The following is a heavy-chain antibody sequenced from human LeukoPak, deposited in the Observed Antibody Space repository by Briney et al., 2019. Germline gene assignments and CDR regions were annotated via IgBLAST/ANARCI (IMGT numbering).Heavy chain of an antibody. CDR3: ARRGGDSSGYYPEGFDY. CDR1: GGSISSSSYY. CDR2: IYYSGST. Sequence: SETLSLTCTVSGGSISSSSYYWGWIRQPPGKGLEWIGSIYYSGSTYYNPSLKSRVTISVDTSKNQFSLKLSSLTAADTAVYYCARRGGDSSGYYPEGFDYWGQGTLVTVSS. D-gene: IGHD3-22*01. V-gene: IGHV4-39*01. J-gene: IGHJ4*02.